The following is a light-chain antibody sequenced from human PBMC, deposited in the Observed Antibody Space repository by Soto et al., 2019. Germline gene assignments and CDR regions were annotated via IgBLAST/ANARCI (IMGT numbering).Light chain of an antibody. Sequence: SALTQPASVSWSPGQSITISCPGTSSEVGGYNYVSWYQQHPGKAPKFMIYDVSNRPSGVSNRFSGSKSGNTASLTISGLQAEDEADYYCSSYTTSNTRQIVFGTGTKVTVL. J-gene: IGLJ1*01. V-gene: IGLV2-14*01. CDR3: SSYTTSNTRQIV. CDR2: DVS. CDR1: SSEVGGYNY.